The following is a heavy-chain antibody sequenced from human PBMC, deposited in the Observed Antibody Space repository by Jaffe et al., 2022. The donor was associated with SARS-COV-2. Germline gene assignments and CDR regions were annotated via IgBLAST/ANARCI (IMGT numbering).Heavy chain of an antibody. Sequence: EVQLVESGGGLVQPGGSLRLSCTASGFTFSNYWMSWVRQAPGKGLEWVANIKEDGSDKYYVDSVRGRFTISRDNAENSLSLQMNSLRVEDTAVYYCVSNTWKNLESWGQGTVVTVSS. V-gene: IGHV3-7*01. D-gene: IGHD1-1*01. CDR1: GFTFSNYW. CDR2: IKEDGSDK. J-gene: IGHJ4*02. CDR3: VSNTWKNLES.